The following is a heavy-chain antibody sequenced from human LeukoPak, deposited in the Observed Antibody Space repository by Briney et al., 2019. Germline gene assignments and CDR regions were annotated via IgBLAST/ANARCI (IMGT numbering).Heavy chain of an antibody. CDR1: GGTFSSYA. J-gene: IGHJ5*02. CDR2: FFPILGIA. Sequence: SVKVSCKASGGTFSSYAISWVRQAPGQGLEWIGRFFPILGIANYAQKFQGRVTITADKSTSTAYMELSSLRSEDTAVYYCARGVVVVVAATQGWFDPWGQGTLVTVSS. CDR3: ARGVVVVVAATQGWFDP. V-gene: IGHV1-69*04. D-gene: IGHD2-15*01.